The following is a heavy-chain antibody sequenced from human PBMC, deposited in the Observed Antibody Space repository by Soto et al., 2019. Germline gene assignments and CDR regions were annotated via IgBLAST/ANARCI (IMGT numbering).Heavy chain of an antibody. CDR3: ARYNSYAKDY. V-gene: IGHV4-59*01. J-gene: IGHJ4*02. CDR2: IHYSGTT. CDR1: GTSISSYY. D-gene: IGHD2-2*01. Sequence: VQLQESGPGLVKPSETLSLTCTVSGTSISSYYWSWIRQPPGKGLEWIANIHYSGTTNYNPSLASRVTLSVDTSKNQFSRKMTSVPAADRAMYFCARYNSYAKDYWGRGTLVTVAS.